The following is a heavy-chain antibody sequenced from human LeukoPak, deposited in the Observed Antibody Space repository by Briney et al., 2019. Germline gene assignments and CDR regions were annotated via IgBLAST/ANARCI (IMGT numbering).Heavy chain of an antibody. V-gene: IGHV3-66*01. J-gene: IGHJ6*03. Sequence: GGSLRLSCAASGFNVSKNYLNWVRQAPGKGLEWVSVIYSDGSTYYADSVRGRFTISRDNSKNTLYLQMNSLRAEDTAVYYCARDGKLYYYYYYMDVWGKGTTVTVSS. CDR1: GFNVSKNY. CDR2: IYSDGST. CDR3: ARDGKLYYYYYYMDV. D-gene: IGHD1-1*01.